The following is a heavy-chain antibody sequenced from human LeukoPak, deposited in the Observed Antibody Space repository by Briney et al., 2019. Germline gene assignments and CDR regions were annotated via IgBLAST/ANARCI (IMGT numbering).Heavy chain of an antibody. Sequence: SETLSLTCTVSGGSISSYYWSWIRQPPGKGLEWIAYISDIGSINYNPSLKSRVTISVDTSKNKFSLKLSSVTAADTAVYYCARVQTPYDSSGYYPRHAFDIWGQGTMVTVSS. J-gene: IGHJ3*02. CDR2: ISDIGSI. CDR3: ARVQTPYDSSGYYPRHAFDI. D-gene: IGHD3-22*01. V-gene: IGHV4-59*01. CDR1: GGSISSYY.